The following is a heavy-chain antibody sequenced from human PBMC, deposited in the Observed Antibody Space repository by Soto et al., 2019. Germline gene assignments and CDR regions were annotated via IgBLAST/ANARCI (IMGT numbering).Heavy chain of an antibody. CDR2: ITGSSSYI. J-gene: IGHJ6*02. Sequence: GSLRLSCAASGFIFSSHNMNWVRQAPGKGLEWVSSITGSSSYIFYADSVKGRFTISRDNAKNTVYLQMNSLRAEDTGVYYCARLVASETGYGMDVWGQGTTVTVSS. CDR1: GFIFSSHN. V-gene: IGHV3-21*03. CDR3: ARLVASETGYGMDV. D-gene: IGHD3-9*01.